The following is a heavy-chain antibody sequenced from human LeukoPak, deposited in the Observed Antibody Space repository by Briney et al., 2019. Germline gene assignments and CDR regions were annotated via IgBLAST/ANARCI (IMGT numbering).Heavy chain of an antibody. CDR3: ARVCSSGWYETDAFDI. CDR1: GGSISSYY. D-gene: IGHD6-19*01. CDR2: IYTSGST. Sequence: DPSETLSLTCTVSGGSISSYYWSWIRQPAGKGLEWIGRIYTSGSTNYNPSLKSRVTMSVDTSKNQFSLKLSSVTAADTAVYYCARVCSSGWYETDAFDIWGQGTMVTVSS. J-gene: IGHJ3*02. V-gene: IGHV4-4*07.